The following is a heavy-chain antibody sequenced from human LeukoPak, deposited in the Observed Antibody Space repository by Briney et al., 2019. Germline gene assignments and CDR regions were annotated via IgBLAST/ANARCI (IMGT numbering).Heavy chain of an antibody. D-gene: IGHD3-22*01. CDR1: GGSFSGYY. J-gene: IGHJ4*02. Sequence: PSETLSLTCAVYGGSFSGYYWSWIRQPPGKGLEWIREINHSGSTNYNPSLKSRVTISVDTSKNQFSLKLSSVTAADTAVYYCARLAYYYDSSGYYPFDYWGQGTLVTVSS. CDR3: ARLAYYYDSSGYYPFDY. CDR2: INHSGST. V-gene: IGHV4-34*01.